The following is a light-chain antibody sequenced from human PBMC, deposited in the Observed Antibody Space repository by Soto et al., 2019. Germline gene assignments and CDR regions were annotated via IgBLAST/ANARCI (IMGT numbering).Light chain of an antibody. V-gene: IGKV3D-15*01. CDR2: RIS. Sequence: ETVLTPSPDLLSVSPCERASLSSRASQTVGASLAWYQQKPGQAPRLLFYRISTRATGIPARFSGSGSGTEFTLTINSLQSEDFAVYYCQQHYQWPITFGQGTRLEIK. CDR3: QQHYQWPIT. J-gene: IGKJ5*01. CDR1: QTVGAS.